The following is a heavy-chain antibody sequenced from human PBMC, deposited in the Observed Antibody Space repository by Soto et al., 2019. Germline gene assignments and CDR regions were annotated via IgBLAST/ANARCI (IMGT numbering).Heavy chain of an antibody. CDR3: AAANLFPCYR. D-gene: IGHD2-21*01. J-gene: IGHJ4*03. Sequence: PGGSLRLSCSTSGFTFSVYTMHWVRQAPGKGLEYVSAISNQVDTTYYADSVKGRFTISRDNSQNTLYFQMSSLRPEDTAIYYCAAANLFPCYRWGKENQVT. CDR1: GFTFSVYT. V-gene: IGHV3-64D*06. CDR2: ISNQVDTT.